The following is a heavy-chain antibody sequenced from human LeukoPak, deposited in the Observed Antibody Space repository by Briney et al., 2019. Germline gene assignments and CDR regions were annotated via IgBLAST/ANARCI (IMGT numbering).Heavy chain of an antibody. CDR2: INHSGST. V-gene: IGHV4-34*01. CDR3: ARVNYYDRSGYYWWFDP. D-gene: IGHD3-22*01. J-gene: IGHJ5*02. CDR1: VGSFSGYY. Sequence: SETLSLTCAVHVGSFSGYYWSWIRQPPGKGLEWIGEINHSGSTNYDPSLKSRVTISVDPSKNQFSLKLSSVTAADTAVYYCARVNYYDRSGYYWWFDPWGQGTLVTVSS.